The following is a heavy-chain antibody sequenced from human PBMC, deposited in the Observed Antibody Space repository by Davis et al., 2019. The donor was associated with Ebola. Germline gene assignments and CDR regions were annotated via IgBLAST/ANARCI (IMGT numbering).Heavy chain of an antibody. J-gene: IGHJ4*02. CDR1: GFSFDTYA. V-gene: IGHV3-23*01. CDR2: ISGSGFTT. CDR3: ARGKRVFDY. D-gene: IGHD5-24*01. Sequence: GESLKISCVGSGFSFDTYAMTWIRQAPGKGLEWVSTISGSGFTTHYADSVKGRFTISRDSSKSTVYLQMSSLRVDDTAVFYCARGKRVFDYWGQGTLVTVSS.